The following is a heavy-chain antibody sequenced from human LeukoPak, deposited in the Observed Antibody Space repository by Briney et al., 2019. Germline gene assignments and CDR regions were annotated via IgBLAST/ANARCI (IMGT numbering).Heavy chain of an antibody. V-gene: IGHV1-2*02. CDR2: INPKNGTT. D-gene: IGHD1-26*01. Sequence: ASVKGSCKASGYTFTGYYIFWMRQAPGQGLEWMGWINPKNGTTKYAQKSQGRVTLTRDTSISTAYMEISRVTYDDTAVYFCARGVGSTAVLDHWGQGTLVTVSS. J-gene: IGHJ4*02. CDR1: GYTFTGYY. CDR3: ARGVGSTAVLDH.